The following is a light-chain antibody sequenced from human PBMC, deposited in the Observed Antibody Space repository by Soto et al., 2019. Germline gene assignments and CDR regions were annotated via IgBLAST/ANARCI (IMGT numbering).Light chain of an antibody. J-gene: IGKJ4*01. Sequence: MTPSPSTLSVSPGERATLSCRASQSVSSNLAWYQQKPGQAPRLLIYGASTRATGIPARFSGSGSGTEFTLTISSLQSEDFAAYYCQQYNDWPPLTFGGGTKVDIK. CDR3: QQYNDWPPLT. CDR1: QSVSSN. CDR2: GAS. V-gene: IGKV3-15*01.